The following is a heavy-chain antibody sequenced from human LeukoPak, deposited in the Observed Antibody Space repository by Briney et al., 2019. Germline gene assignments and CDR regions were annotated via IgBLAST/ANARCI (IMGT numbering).Heavy chain of an antibody. J-gene: IGHJ4*02. CDR3: ASAGATSY. CDR2: INHSGST. V-gene: IGHV4-34*01. Sequence: DPSETLSLTCAVYGGSFSGYYWSWIRQPPGKGLEWIGEINHSGSTNYNPSLKSRVTISVDTSKNQFSLKLSSVTAADTAVYYCASAGATSYWGQGTLVTVSS. D-gene: IGHD1-26*01. CDR1: GGSFSGYY.